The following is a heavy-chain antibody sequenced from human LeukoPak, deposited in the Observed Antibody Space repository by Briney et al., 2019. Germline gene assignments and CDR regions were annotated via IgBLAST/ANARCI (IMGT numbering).Heavy chain of an antibody. CDR2: ISYDGSNK. CDR3: ARSGSYYSNHRVLDAFDI. CDR1: GFTFSSYA. J-gene: IGHJ3*02. Sequence: PGGSLRLSCAASGFTFSSYAMHWVRQAPGKGLEWVAVISYDGSNKYYADSVKGRFTISRDNSKNTLYLQMNSLRAEDTAVYYCARSGSYYSNHRVLDAFDIWGQGTMVTVSS. V-gene: IGHV3-30*07. D-gene: IGHD1-26*01.